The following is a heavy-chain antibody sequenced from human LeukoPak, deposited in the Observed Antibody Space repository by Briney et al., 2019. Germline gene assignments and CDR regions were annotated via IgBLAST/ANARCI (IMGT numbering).Heavy chain of an antibody. D-gene: IGHD6-13*01. CDR2: IYHSGST. Sequence: PSETLSLTCTVSGGSISSGGYYWSWIRQPPGKGLEWIGYIYHSGSTYYNPSLKSRVTISVDRSKNQFSLKLSSVTAADTAVYYCARHNSAAGVDYWGQGTLVTVSS. CDR1: GGSISSGGYY. V-gene: IGHV4-30-2*01. J-gene: IGHJ4*02. CDR3: ARHNSAAGVDY.